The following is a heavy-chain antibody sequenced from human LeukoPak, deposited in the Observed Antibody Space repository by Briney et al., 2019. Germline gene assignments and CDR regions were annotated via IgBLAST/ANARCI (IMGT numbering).Heavy chain of an antibody. J-gene: IGHJ4*02. V-gene: IGHV1-2*02. Sequence: ASVKVSCKASGYTFTGYYMHWVRQAPGQGLEWMGRINPNSGGTNYAQKFQGRVTMTRDTSISTAYMELSRLRSDDTAVYYCARGNEWRTVTHPVRYWGQGTLVTVSS. CDR3: ARGNEWRTVTHPVRY. CDR2: INPNSGGT. D-gene: IGHD4-17*01. CDR1: GYTFTGYY.